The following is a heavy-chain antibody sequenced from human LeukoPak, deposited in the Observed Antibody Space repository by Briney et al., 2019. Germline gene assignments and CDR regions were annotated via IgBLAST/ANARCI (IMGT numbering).Heavy chain of an antibody. J-gene: IGHJ3*02. V-gene: IGHV1-2*02. Sequence: ASVKVSCKASGYTFTDYYLHWVRQAPGQGLEWMGWINPNSGGTNYAQTFQGRVTMTRDTSITTAYLELSRLRSDDTAVYYCARDATTHTIGWYDDAFDIWGHGTMVTVSS. CDR1: GYTFTDYY. D-gene: IGHD6-19*01. CDR3: ARDATTHTIGWYDDAFDI. CDR2: INPNSGGT.